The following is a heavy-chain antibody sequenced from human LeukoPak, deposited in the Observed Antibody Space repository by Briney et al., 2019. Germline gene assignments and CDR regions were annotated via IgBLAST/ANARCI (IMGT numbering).Heavy chain of an antibody. D-gene: IGHD6-13*01. V-gene: IGHV4-31*03. CDR2: ISYSGST. CDR3: ARTSAAGTGDY. J-gene: IGHJ4*02. Sequence: KASETLSLTCTVSGGSINSGGYYWSWIRQHPGKGLEWIGYISYSGSTDYNPSLKSRVTISVDTSKNQFSLKLSSVTAADTAVYYCARTSAAGTGDYWGQGTLVTVSS. CDR1: GGSINSGGYY.